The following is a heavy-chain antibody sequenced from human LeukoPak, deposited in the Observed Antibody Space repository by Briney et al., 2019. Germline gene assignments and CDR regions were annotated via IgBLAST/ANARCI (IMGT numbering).Heavy chain of an antibody. V-gene: IGHV3-30*18. Sequence: SGGSLRLSCAASGFTFSSYGMHWVRQAPGKGLEWVAVISYDGSNKYYADSVKGRFTISRDNSKNTLYLQMNSLRAEDTAVYYCAKDYGSSGYYYDSYFDYWGQGTLVTVSS. CDR1: GFTFSSYG. CDR2: ISYDGSNK. D-gene: IGHD3-22*01. CDR3: AKDYGSSGYYYDSYFDY. J-gene: IGHJ4*02.